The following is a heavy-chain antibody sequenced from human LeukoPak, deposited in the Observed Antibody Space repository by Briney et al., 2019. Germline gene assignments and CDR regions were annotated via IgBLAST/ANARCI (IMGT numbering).Heavy chain of an antibody. V-gene: IGHV4-59*01. CDR3: ARDVGLTMVRGVISWFDP. Sequence: SETLSLTCTVSGGSISSYYWSWIRQPPGKGLEWIGYIYYSGSTNCNPSLKSRVTISVDTSKNQFSLKLSSVTAADTAVYYCARDVGLTMVRGVISWFDPWGQGTLVTVSS. J-gene: IGHJ5*02. CDR2: IYYSGST. D-gene: IGHD3-10*01. CDR1: GGSISSYY.